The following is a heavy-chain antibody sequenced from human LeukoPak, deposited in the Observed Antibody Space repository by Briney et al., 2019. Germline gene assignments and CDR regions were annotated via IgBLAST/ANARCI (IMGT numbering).Heavy chain of an antibody. CDR2: INSDGSST. CDR1: GFTFSSYW. V-gene: IGHV3-74*01. CDR3: AREGTYYDILTGYYMESAFDI. Sequence: GGSLRLSCAASGFTFSSYWMHWVRQAPGKGLVSVSRINSDGSSTSYADSVKGRFTISRDNAKNTLYLQMNSLRAEDTAVYYCAREGTYYDILTGYYMESAFDIWGQGTMVTVSS. D-gene: IGHD3-9*01. J-gene: IGHJ3*02.